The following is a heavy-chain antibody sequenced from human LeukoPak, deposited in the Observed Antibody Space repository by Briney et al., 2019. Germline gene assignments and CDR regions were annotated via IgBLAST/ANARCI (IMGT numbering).Heavy chain of an antibody. CDR3: ARDPPDY. CDR1: GFTLSSYE. J-gene: IGHJ4*02. CDR2: ILNSGTTT. V-gene: IGHV3-48*03. Sequence: GGSLRLSCAASGFTLSSYEMNWVRQAPGKGLEWVSYILNSGTTTYYADSVKGRFTISRDNAKNSLYLQMNSLRAEDTGVYYCARDPPDYWGQGILVTVSS.